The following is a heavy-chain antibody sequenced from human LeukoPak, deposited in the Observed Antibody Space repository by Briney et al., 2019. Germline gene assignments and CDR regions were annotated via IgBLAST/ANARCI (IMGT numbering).Heavy chain of an antibody. CDR2: ISGSGGST. Sequence: GSLRPSCAASGFTFSSYAMSWVRQAPGKGLEWVSAISGSGGSTYYADSVKGRFTISRDNFKNTLYLQMNSLRAEDTAVYYCARDSVITSGGDYWGQGTLVTVSS. CDR1: GFTFSSYA. CDR3: ARDSVITSGGDY. D-gene: IGHD3-16*01. J-gene: IGHJ4*02. V-gene: IGHV3-23*01.